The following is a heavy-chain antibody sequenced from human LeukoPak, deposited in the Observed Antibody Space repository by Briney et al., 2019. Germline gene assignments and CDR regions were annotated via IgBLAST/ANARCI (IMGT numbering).Heavy chain of an antibody. V-gene: IGHV3-23*01. CDR2: ISGSGGST. D-gene: IGHD6-19*01. CDR1: GFTFSSYG. J-gene: IGHJ3*02. Sequence: GGTLRLSCAASGFTFSSYGMSWVRQAPGKGLEWVSAISGSGGSTYYADSVKGRFTISRDNSKNTLYLQMNSLRAEDTAVYYCARGYTSGWSPALDIWGQGTMVTVSS. CDR3: ARGYTSGWSPALDI.